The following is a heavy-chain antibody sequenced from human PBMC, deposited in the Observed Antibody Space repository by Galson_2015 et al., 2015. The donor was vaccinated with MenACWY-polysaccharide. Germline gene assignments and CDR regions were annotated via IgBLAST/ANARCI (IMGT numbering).Heavy chain of an antibody. Sequence: SLRLSCAASGFTFGDYAMAWFRQAPGKGLEWVGFIRCKASGETTGYAASVKGRFTISRDDSKSTAYLRMNSLQTEDTGIYYCTRDRPIDYWGQGTRVTVSS. J-gene: IGHJ4*02. CDR3: TRDRPIDY. CDR1: GFTFGDYA. V-gene: IGHV3-49*03. CDR2: IRCKASGETT.